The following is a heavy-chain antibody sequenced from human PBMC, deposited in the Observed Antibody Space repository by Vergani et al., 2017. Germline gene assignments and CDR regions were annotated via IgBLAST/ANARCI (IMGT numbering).Heavy chain of an antibody. J-gene: IGHJ4*02. CDR3: AKIKGLAAAGTTRLDY. D-gene: IGHD6-13*01. CDR2: ISGSGGST. CDR1: GFTFSSYA. Sequence: ELQLLESGGGLLHPGGSLRLPCAASGFTFSSYAMSWVRQAPGKGLEWVSAISGSGGSTYYADSVKGRFTISRDNSKNTLYLQMNNLRAEDTAVYYCAKIKGLAAAGTTRLDYWGQGTLVTVSS. V-gene: IGHV3-23*01.